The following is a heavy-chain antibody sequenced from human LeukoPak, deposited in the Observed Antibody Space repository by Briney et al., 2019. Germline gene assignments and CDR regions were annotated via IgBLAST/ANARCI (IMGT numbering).Heavy chain of an antibody. D-gene: IGHD2-15*01. Sequence: GGSLRLSCAASGFTFNTYGMSWVRQAPGKGLEWVSGISGSGGATYYADSVKGRFTISRDDPHNTLYLQMNSLRAEDTAVYFCARPRLEYCSGGSCFDAFDIWGQGTMVTVSS. CDR1: GFTFNTYG. V-gene: IGHV3-23*01. CDR2: ISGSGGAT. J-gene: IGHJ3*02. CDR3: ARPRLEYCSGGSCFDAFDI.